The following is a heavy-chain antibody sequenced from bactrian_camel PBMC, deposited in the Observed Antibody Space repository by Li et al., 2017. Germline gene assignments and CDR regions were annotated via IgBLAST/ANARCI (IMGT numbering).Heavy chain of an antibody. CDR3: AAGWSFGVGTLLRRHYNY. CDR2: MSTGGSGMM. Sequence: VQLVESGGGSVQAGGSLRLSCVASESRSSTNCMGWFRQAPGKEREGVAAMSTGGSGMMYYSNSVKGRFTISQDNAKNMVYLQVNGLKAEDTAMYYCAAGWSFGVGTLLRRHYNYWGQGTQVTVS. D-gene: IGHD3*01. J-gene: IGHJ4*01. CDR1: ESRSSTNC. V-gene: IGHV3S54*01.